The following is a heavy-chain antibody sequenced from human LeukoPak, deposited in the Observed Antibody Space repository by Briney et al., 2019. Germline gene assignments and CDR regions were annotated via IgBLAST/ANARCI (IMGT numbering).Heavy chain of an antibody. D-gene: IGHD7-27*01. CDR2: IRSKTDGGTT. CDR1: GFTFSNAW. J-gene: IGHJ4*02. Sequence: GGSLRLSCAASGFTFSNAWMSWVRQAPGRGLEWVGRIRSKTDGGTTDYAAPVRGRFTISRDDSGNTLYLQMNSLKTEDTAVYYCTTGPDWGNSDYWGQGTLVSVSS. V-gene: IGHV3-15*05. CDR3: TTGPDWGNSDY.